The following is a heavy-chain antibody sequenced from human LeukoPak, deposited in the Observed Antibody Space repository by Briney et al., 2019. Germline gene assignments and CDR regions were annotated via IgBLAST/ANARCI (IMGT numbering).Heavy chain of an antibody. CDR2: IYYSGST. CDR1: GGSISSGGYY. D-gene: IGHD3-16*01. Sequence: SETLSLTCTVSGGSISSGGYYWSWIRQHPGKGLEWIGYIYYSGSTYYNPSLKGRVTISVDTSKNQFSLKLSSVTAADTAVYYCARGARYVLPHYWGQGTLVTVSS. V-gene: IGHV4-31*03. CDR3: ARGARYVLPHY. J-gene: IGHJ4*02.